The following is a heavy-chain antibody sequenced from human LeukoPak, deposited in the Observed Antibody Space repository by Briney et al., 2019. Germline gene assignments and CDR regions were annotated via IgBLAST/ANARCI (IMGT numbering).Heavy chain of an antibody. CDR1: GGSFSGYY. CDR2: INHSGST. CDR3: ARGGGDVRRAYYYDSSGYRVLDY. Sequence: ASETLSLTCAVYGGSFSGYYWSWIRQPPGKGLEWIGEINHSGSTNYNPSLKSRVTISVGPSKNQCSLKLSSVTAADTAVYYCARGGGDVRRAYYYDSSGYRVLDYWGQGTLVTVSS. V-gene: IGHV4-34*01. J-gene: IGHJ4*02. D-gene: IGHD3-22*01.